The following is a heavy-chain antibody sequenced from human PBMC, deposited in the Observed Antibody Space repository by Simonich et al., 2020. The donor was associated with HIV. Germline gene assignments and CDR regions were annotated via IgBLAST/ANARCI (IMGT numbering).Heavy chain of an antibody. J-gene: IGHJ3*02. CDR2: MSGSGGST. V-gene: IGHV3-23*04. CDR3: AKDLTSYHDAFDI. D-gene: IGHD1-20*01. CDR1: GFTFDGYA. Sequence: EVQLVESGGGLVQPGRSLRLSCAASGFTFDGYAMHWVRQAPGKGLEWGAAMSGSGGSTYDADSVKGRFTISRDNSKNTLYLQMNSLRAEDTALYYCAKDLTSYHDAFDIWGQGTMVTVSS.